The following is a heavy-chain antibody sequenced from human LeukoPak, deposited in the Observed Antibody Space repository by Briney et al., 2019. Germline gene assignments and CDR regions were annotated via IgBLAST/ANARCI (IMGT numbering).Heavy chain of an antibody. V-gene: IGHV3-21*01. Sequence: PGGSLRLSCAGSGFRFNTYNMNWVRQAPGKGLEWVSSISSSSSYIYYADSVKGRFTISRDNAKNSLYLQMNSLRAEDTAVYYCARLYDGSAYHADHFDYWGQGTLVIVSS. CDR2: ISSSSSYI. CDR3: ARLYDGSAYHADHFDY. CDR1: GFRFNTYN. J-gene: IGHJ4*02. D-gene: IGHD3-22*01.